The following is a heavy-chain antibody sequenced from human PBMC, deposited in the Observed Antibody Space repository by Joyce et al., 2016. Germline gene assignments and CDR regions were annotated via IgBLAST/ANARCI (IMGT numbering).Heavy chain of an antibody. CDR3: ARGGQWLAEGYFQH. V-gene: IGHV3-30*04. CDR1: GFAFGSYA. Sequence: QVQLVESGGGVAQSGKSLRLSCAASGFAFGSYAVHWVRQAPGKGLEWVAVISYDGRAKYYRDSVKGRFTISRDNSRNTLDLQMNALRPEDTAVYYCARGGQWLAEGYFQHWGQGTLVRVFS. D-gene: IGHD6-19*01. CDR2: ISYDGRAK. J-gene: IGHJ1*01.